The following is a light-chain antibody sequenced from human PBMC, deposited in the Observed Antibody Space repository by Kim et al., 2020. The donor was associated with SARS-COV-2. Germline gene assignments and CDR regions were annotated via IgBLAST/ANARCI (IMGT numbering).Light chain of an antibody. V-gene: IGKV1-27*01. J-gene: IGKJ3*01. CDR3: QKYNSVPFA. CDR1: QGIRNY. Sequence: DIQMTQSPSSLSASVGDRVTITCRSSQGIRNYLAWYQQKPGTVPKLLIYAAGTLQSGVQSRFSGSGSGTDFTLTISSQQPEDVATYYCQKYNSVPFAFGPGTKVDIK. CDR2: AAG.